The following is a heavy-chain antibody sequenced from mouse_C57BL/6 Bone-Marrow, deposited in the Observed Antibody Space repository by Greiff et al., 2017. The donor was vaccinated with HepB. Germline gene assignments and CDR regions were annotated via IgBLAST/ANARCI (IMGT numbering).Heavy chain of an antibody. Sequence: DVKLVESEGGLVQPGSSMKLSCTASGFTFSDYYMAWVRQVPEKGLEWVANINYDGSSTYYLDSLKSRFIISRDNAKNILYLQMSSLKSEDTATYYCATIYYGSSYGYYYAMDYWGQGTSVTVSS. CDR3: ATIYYGSSYGYYYAMDY. CDR1: GFTFSDYY. J-gene: IGHJ4*01. CDR2: INYDGSST. D-gene: IGHD1-1*01. V-gene: IGHV5-16*01.